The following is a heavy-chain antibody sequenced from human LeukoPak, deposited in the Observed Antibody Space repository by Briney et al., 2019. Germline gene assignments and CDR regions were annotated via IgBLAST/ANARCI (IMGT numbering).Heavy chain of an antibody. CDR2: INHSGNT. CDR1: GGSFSGYY. J-gene: IGHJ4*02. V-gene: IGHV4-34*01. Sequence: SETLSLTCAVYGGSFSGYYWSWIRQPPGKGLEWIGEINHSGNTNYNPSLKSRVTISVDTSKNQFSLKLSSVTAADTAVYYCARRSQYNWNDFFAFDYWGQGTLVTVSS. CDR3: ARRSQYNWNDFFAFDY. D-gene: IGHD1-1*01.